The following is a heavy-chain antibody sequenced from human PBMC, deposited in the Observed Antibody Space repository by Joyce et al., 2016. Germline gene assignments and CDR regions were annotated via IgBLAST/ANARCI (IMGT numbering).Heavy chain of an antibody. CDR2: ISYDGVYK. CDR3: AKILTAGYSSGWFLDY. D-gene: IGHD6-25*01. Sequence: QVPLVESGGGVVQPGRSLRLSCTASGLTLSNYGVHWVRQAPGKGLEWVAVISYDGVYKYYSDSVKGRFTISRDNSRDTLFLEMNSLRAEDTAVYYCAKILTAGYSSGWFLDYWGQGTLVTVSS. J-gene: IGHJ4*02. CDR1: GLTLSNYG. V-gene: IGHV3-30*18.